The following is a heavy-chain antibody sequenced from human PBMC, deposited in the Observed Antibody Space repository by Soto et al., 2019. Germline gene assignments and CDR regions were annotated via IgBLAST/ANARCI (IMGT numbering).Heavy chain of an antibody. Sequence: SSETLSLTCAVHGGSLSGYYWTWIRQPPGKGLEWIGESSHSGSTNYNPSLKSRVTVSVDTSKNQFSLNLSSVTAADTAVYYCARGFCSGGDCYLHFDYWGQGTLVTVSS. CDR2: SSHSGST. J-gene: IGHJ4*02. CDR3: ARGFCSGGDCYLHFDY. D-gene: IGHD2-15*01. V-gene: IGHV4-34*01. CDR1: GGSLSGYY.